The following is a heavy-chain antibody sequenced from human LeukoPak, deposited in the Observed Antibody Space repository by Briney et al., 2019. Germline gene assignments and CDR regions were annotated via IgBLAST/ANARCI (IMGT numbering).Heavy chain of an antibody. J-gene: IGHJ6*03. CDR3: ARDDSYYYYMDV. CDR2: IYHSGST. V-gene: IGHV4-59*12. CDR1: GGSISSYY. Sequence: SETLSLTCTVSGGSISSYYWSWIRQPPGKGLEWIGYIYHSGSTYYNPSLKSRVTISVDRSKNQFSLKLSSVTAADTAVYYCARDDSYYYYMDVWGKGTTVTVSS.